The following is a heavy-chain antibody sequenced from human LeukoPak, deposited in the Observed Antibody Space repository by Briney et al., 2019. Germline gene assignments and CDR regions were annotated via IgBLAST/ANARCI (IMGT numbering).Heavy chain of an antibody. J-gene: IGHJ4*02. Sequence: GGSLRVSCAASGFTFVDYAMPWFRQAPGKGLEWVSLISWDGGSTYYADSVKGRFTISRDNSKNSLYLQMNSLRAEDTALYYCAKAGSGYSVYYFDYWGQGTLVTVSS. CDR3: AKAGSGYSVYYFDY. CDR2: ISWDGGST. V-gene: IGHV3-43D*04. CDR1: GFTFVDYA. D-gene: IGHD3-22*01.